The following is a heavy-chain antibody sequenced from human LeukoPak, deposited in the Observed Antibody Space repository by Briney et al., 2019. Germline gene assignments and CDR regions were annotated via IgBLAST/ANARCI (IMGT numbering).Heavy chain of an antibody. CDR2: IGTAGDT. J-gene: IGHJ4*02. CDR1: GFTFSDYD. V-gene: IGHV3-13*01. Sequence: PGGSLRLSCAASGFTFSDYDMHWVRQATGEGLEWVSAIGTAGDTYYTGSVKGRFTISRENAKNSLYLQMNSLRAGDTAVYYCARVAKERVGGVYYFDYWGQGTLVTVS. D-gene: IGHD1-1*01. CDR3: ARVAKERVGGVYYFDY.